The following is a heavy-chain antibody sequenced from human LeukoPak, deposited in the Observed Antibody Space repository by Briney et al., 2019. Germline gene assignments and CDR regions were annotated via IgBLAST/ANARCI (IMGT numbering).Heavy chain of an antibody. V-gene: IGHV1-69*05. Sequence: ASVKVSCKASGGTFSSYAISWVRQAPGQGLEWMGGIIPIFGTANYAQKFQGRVTITTDESTSTAYMELSSLRSEDTAVYYCARYYYDSSGYVYHAHWFDPWGQGTLVTVSP. J-gene: IGHJ5*02. CDR2: IIPIFGTA. CDR1: GGTFSSYA. D-gene: IGHD3-22*01. CDR3: ARYYYDSSGYVYHAHWFDP.